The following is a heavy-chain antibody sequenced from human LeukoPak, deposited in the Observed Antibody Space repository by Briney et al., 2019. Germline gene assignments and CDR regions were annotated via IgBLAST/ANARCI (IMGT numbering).Heavy chain of an antibody. CDR1: GFTFSSYS. V-gene: IGHV3-21*01. D-gene: IGHD1-26*01. CDR3: ARVGSSGSYNEDY. CDR2: ISSSSTYI. J-gene: IGHJ4*02. Sequence: GGSLRLSCAASGFTFSSYSMNWVRQAPGEGLEWVSSISSSSTYIYYADSVKGRFTISRDNAKNSLYLQMNTLRAEDTAVYYCARVGSSGSYNEDYWGQGTLVTVSS.